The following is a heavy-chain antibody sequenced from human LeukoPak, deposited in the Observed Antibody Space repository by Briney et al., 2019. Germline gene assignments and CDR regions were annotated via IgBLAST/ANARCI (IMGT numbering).Heavy chain of an antibody. J-gene: IGHJ4*02. V-gene: IGHV1-24*01. CDR3: ATEPLAAAGTLVFDY. CDR1: GYTLTELS. D-gene: IGHD6-13*01. CDR2: FDPEDGET. Sequence: GASVKVSCKVSGYTLTELSMHWVRQAPGKGLEWMGGFDPEDGETIYAQKFQGRVTMTEDTSTDTAYMELSSLRSEDTAVYYCATEPLAAAGTLVFDYWGQGTLVTVSS.